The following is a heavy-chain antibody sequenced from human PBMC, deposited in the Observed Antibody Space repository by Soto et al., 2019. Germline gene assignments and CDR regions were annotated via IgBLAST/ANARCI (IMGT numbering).Heavy chain of an antibody. V-gene: IGHV3-7*01. Sequence: GGSLRLCCAASGFTFSSYWMSWVRQAPGKGLEWVANIKQDGSEKYYVDSVKGRFTISRDNAKNSLYLQMNSLRAEDTAVYYCARFITRVRGSLRWFAPLSQGTLVTVSS. CDR3: ARFITRVRGSLRWFAP. CDR1: GFTFSSYW. J-gene: IGHJ5*01. D-gene: IGHD3-10*01. CDR2: IKQDGSEK.